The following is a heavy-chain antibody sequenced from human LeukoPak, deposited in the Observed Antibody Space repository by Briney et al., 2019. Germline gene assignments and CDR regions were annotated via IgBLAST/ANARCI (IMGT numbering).Heavy chain of an antibody. D-gene: IGHD3-3*01. CDR2: INHSGST. CDR3: ARVPLRFLEWLPEYFDY. V-gene: IGHV4-34*01. CDR1: GGSFSGYY. J-gene: IGHJ4*02. Sequence: SETLSLTCAVYGGSFSGYYWSWIRQPPGKGLEWIREINHSGSTNYNPSLKSRVTISVDTSKNQFSLKLSSVTAADTAVYYCARVPLRFLEWLPEYFDYWGQGTLVTAS.